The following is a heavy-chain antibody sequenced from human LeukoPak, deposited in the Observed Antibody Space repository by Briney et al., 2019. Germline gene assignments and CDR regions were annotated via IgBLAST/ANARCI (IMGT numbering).Heavy chain of an antibody. V-gene: IGHV3-21*01. D-gene: IGHD4-17*01. Sequence: PGGSLRLSCAASVFTFSSYSMNWVRQAPGKGREWVSSISSSSSYIYYADSVKGRFTISRDNAKNSLYLQMNSLRAEDTAVYYCARDLSTVTTSWRLDYWGQGTLVTVSS. CDR2: ISSSSSYI. CDR1: VFTFSSYS. J-gene: IGHJ4*02. CDR3: ARDLSTVTTSWRLDY.